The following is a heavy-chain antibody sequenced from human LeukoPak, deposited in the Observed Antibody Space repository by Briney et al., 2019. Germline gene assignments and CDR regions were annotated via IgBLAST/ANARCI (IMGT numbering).Heavy chain of an antibody. CDR1: GDSISTTGYF. V-gene: IGHV4-39*01. Sequence: SETLSLTCSVSGDSISTTGYFWVWIRQSPGRDLEWIGSIFKSGNTFYNMSLKSRVTTSVDTSKNEFSLNLTSVTASDTAVYYCAGTGIRNWFDPWGQGILVTVSS. CDR3: AGTGIRNWFDP. D-gene: IGHD1-14*01. CDR2: IFKSGNT. J-gene: IGHJ5*02.